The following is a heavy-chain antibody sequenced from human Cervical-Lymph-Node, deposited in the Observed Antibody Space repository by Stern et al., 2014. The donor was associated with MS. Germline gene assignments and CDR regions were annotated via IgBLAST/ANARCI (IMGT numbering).Heavy chain of an antibody. CDR2: LSNEGSKQ. CDR1: GFIFSSYA. Sequence: QVQLVESGGGVVQPGRSLRLSCAASGFIFSSYAMHWVRQAPGKGLDWVAFLSNEGSKQFYADSVKGRFTISTDNSNHTPHMPLNSLKPEETAVYYCARDTCRGGGCYFRYWGQGILITVSS. J-gene: IGHJ4*02. D-gene: IGHD2-15*01. V-gene: IGHV3-30-3*01. CDR3: ARDTCRGGGCYFRY.